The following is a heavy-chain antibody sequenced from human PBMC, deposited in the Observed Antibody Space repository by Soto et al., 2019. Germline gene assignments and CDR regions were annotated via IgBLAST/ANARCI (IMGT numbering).Heavy chain of an antibody. D-gene: IGHD4-17*01. CDR3: ARYDYGDYAFKY. CDR1: GFTFSRYW. CDR2: IKEDGSEK. Sequence: EVQLVESGGGLVQPGGSLRLSCAASGFTFSRYWMSWVRQAPGKGLEWVANIKEDGSEKNYVDSVKGRFTISRDNAKNSLYLQMNSLRVEDTAVYYCARYDYGDYAFKYWGQGTLVTVSS. J-gene: IGHJ4*02. V-gene: IGHV3-7*04.